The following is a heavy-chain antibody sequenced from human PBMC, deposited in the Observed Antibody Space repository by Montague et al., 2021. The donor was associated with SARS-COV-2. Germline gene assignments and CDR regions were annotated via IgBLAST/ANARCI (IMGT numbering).Heavy chain of an antibody. Sequence: SETLSLTCAVYGASFSGYHCTWIRQSPGRRLERIGEVILSGKTSYNPSLQSRLPMSVYIYTKQFSLRLSSVTVADTAVYFCAEGSHVYETRGLRTGWFDHWGQGTLVTVSS. CDR2: VILSGKT. CDR1: GASFSGYH. CDR3: AEGSHVYETRGLRTGWFDH. J-gene: IGHJ5*02. D-gene: IGHD7-27*01. V-gene: IGHV4-34*12.